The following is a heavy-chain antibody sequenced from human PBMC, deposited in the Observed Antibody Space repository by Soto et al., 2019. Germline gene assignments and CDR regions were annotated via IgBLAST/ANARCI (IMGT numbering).Heavy chain of an antibody. D-gene: IGHD1-26*01. CDR2: IYTDGRT. J-gene: IGHJ6*02. V-gene: IGHV3-53*02. CDR3: ARDPPTTWDYGLDV. CDR1: GFTVSSSS. Sequence: EVQLVETGGGLIQPGGSLRLSCAASGFTVSSSSMTWVRQAPGKGLEWLSFIYTDGRTYYADSVKGRFTISRDDSKNTVYLQMTSLRAEDTAVYYCARDPPTTWDYGLDVWGQGTTVTVSS.